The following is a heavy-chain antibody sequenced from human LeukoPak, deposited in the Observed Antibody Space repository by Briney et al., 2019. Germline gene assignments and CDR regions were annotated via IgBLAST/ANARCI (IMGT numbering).Heavy chain of an antibody. CDR3: ARPLSGYSSSLGY. V-gene: IGHV3-21*01. Sequence: GGSLRLSCAASGFTFSSYSMNWVRQAPGKGLEWVSSISSSSSYIYYADSVKGRFTISRDNAKNSLYLQMNSLRAEDTAVYYCARPLSGYSSSLGYWGQGTLVTVSS. J-gene: IGHJ4*02. D-gene: IGHD6-6*01. CDR1: GFTFSSYS. CDR2: ISSSSSYI.